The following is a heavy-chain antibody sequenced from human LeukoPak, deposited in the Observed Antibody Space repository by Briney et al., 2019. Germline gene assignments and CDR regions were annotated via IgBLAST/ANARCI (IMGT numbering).Heavy chain of an antibody. CDR2: ISDSGGST. Sequence: PGGSLRLSCAASGFTFSSYAMSWVCQAPGKGLEWVSAISDSGGSTYYADSVKGRFTISRDNSKNTLYLQMNSLRAEDTAVYYCAKDGTDYGGNSETWFDPWGQGTLVTVSS. V-gene: IGHV3-23*01. CDR1: GFTFSSYA. D-gene: IGHD4-23*01. CDR3: AKDGTDYGGNSETWFDP. J-gene: IGHJ5*02.